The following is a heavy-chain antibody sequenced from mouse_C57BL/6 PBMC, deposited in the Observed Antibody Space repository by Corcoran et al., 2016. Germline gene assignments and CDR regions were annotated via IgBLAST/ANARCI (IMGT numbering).Heavy chain of an antibody. CDR1: GYTFTSYD. CDR3: ARDYYGSSYYYDY. CDR2: IYPRSGNT. D-gene: IGHD1-1*01. Sequence: QVQLQQSGAELARPGASVKLSCKASGYTFTSYDISWVKQRTGQGLEWIGEIYPRSGNTYYNEKFKGKATLTADKSSSTAYMELRSLTSADSAVYFCARDYYGSSYYYDYWGQVTTLTASS. V-gene: IGHV1-81*01. J-gene: IGHJ2*01.